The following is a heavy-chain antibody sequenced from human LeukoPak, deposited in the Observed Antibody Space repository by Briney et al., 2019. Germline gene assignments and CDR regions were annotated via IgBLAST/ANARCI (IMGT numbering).Heavy chain of an antibody. D-gene: IGHD5-18*01. CDR3: ARGWDTGYGYYGMDV. Sequence: SETLSLTCTVSGGSISGYYLSWIRQSPEKGLEWIGYIYDSGTTNYNPSLKSRVLMSVDTSKTQVSLKMKSVTAADTAVYYCARGWDTGYGYYGMDVWGQGTTVTVSS. V-gene: IGHV4-59*01. J-gene: IGHJ6*02. CDR2: IYDSGTT. CDR1: GGSISGYY.